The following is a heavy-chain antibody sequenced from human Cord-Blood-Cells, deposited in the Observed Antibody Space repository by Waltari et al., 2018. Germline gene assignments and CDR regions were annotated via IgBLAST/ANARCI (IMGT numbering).Heavy chain of an antibody. D-gene: IGHD1-1*01. Sequence: EVPLLESGGGLVQPGGSLRLFCAASGFTFRSSVMSWVRQAPGKGLGWVSAISGSGGSTYYADSVKGRFTISRGNSKNTLYLQMNSLRAEDTAVYYCAKDVWNYFDYWGQGTLVTVSS. V-gene: IGHV3-23*01. J-gene: IGHJ4*02. CDR3: AKDVWNYFDY. CDR1: GFTFRSSV. CDR2: ISGSGGST.